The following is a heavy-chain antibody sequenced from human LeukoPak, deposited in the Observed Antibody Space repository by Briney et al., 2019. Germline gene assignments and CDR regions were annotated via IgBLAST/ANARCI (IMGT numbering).Heavy chain of an antibody. Sequence: GASVKVSCKASGYTFSNFGISWVRQAPGQGLEWMGWISAYNANTDYAQNLQGRVTMTTDTSTNTAYMELRSLRSDDTAVYYCARDHRHLDNYYYYYMDVWGKGTTVTISS. CDR3: ARDHRHLDNYYYYYMDV. J-gene: IGHJ6*03. CDR2: ISAYNANT. CDR1: GYTFSNFG. V-gene: IGHV1-18*01.